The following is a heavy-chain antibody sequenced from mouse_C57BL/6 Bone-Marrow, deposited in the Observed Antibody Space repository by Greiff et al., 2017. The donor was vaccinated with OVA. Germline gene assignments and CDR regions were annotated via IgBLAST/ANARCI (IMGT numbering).Heavy chain of an antibody. CDR3: ARWAYEDAMDY. CDR2: IYPGSGST. CDR1: GYTFTSYW. J-gene: IGHJ4*01. D-gene: IGHD1-1*01. Sequence: QVQLQQSGAELVKPGASVKMSCKASGYTFTSYWITWVKQRPGQGLEWIGDIYPGSGSTNYNEKFKSKATLTVDTSSSTAYMQLSILTSEDSAVYYCARWAYEDAMDYWGQGTSVTVSS. V-gene: IGHV1-55*01.